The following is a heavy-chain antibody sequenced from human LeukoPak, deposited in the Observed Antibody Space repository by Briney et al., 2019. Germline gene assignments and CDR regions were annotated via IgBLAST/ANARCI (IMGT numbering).Heavy chain of an antibody. CDR2: IAHDGTT. D-gene: IGHD1-26*01. CDR3: TREDRPYCPFAY. Sequence: SETLSLTCGVSGGSIDITDYWSWVRQAPGKGLEWIGEIAHDGTTNYNPSLRSRVAMSFDRANNQFSLSLTSVTAADTAVYYCTREDRPYCPFAYWGQGVLVTVSS. CDR1: GGSIDITDY. J-gene: IGHJ4*02. V-gene: IGHV4-4*02.